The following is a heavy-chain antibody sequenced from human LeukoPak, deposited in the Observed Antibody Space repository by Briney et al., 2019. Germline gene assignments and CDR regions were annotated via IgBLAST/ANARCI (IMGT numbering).Heavy chain of an antibody. CDR3: ARDIWLRLNYYGMDV. J-gene: IGHJ6*02. CDR2: ISSSSSYI. V-gene: IGHV3-21*01. Sequence: PGGSLRLSCAASGFTFSSYSMNWVRQAPGKGLEWVSSISSSSSYIYYADSVKGRFTISRDNAKNSLYLQMNSLRAEDTAVYYCARDIWLRLNYYGMDVWGQGTTVTVSS. CDR1: GFTFSSYS. D-gene: IGHD5-12*01.